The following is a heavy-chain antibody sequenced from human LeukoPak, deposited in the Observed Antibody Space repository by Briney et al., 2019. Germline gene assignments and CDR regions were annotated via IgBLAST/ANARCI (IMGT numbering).Heavy chain of an antibody. CDR1: GGTFSSYA. D-gene: IGHD6-13*01. J-gene: IGHJ3*02. V-gene: IGHV1-8*02. Sequence: ASVKVSCKASGGTFSSYAISWVRQATGQGLEWMGWMNPNSGNTGYAQKFQGRVTMTRNTSISTAYMELSSLGSEDTAVYYCARGLYSSSWYGLSAFDIWGQGTMVTVSS. CDR2: MNPNSGNT. CDR3: ARGLYSSSWYGLSAFDI.